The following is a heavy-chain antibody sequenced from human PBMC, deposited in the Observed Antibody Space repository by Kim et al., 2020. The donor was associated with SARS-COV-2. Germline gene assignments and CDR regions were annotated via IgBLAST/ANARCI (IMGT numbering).Heavy chain of an antibody. CDR1: GLTFSSYE. CDR2: ISSSGSTI. V-gene: IGHV3-48*03. Sequence: GGSLRLSCAASGLTFSSYEMNWVRQAPGKGLEWVSYISSSGSTIYYADSVKGRFTISRDNAKNSLYLQMNSLRAEDTAVYYCASSPAHILPDYYGSGSYYSSLLCYYYYYGMDVWGQGTTVTVSS. D-gene: IGHD3-10*01. J-gene: IGHJ6*02. CDR3: ASSPAHILPDYYGSGSYYSSLLCYYYYYGMDV.